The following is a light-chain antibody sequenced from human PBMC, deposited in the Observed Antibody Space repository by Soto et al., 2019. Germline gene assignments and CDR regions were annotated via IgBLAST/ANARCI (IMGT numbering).Light chain of an antibody. CDR1: SSNIGGNS. CDR3: SSYAGSSNV. Sequence: QSVLTQPPSVSAAPGQKVTISCSGSSSNIGGNSVSWYQQLPGTAHKLMIYEVNKRPSGVPDRFSGSKSGNTASLTVSGLQAEDEADYYCSSYAGSSNVFGTGTKVTVL. V-gene: IGLV2-8*01. CDR2: EVN. J-gene: IGLJ1*01.